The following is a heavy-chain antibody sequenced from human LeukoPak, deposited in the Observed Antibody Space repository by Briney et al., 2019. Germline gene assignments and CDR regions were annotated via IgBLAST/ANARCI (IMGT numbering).Heavy chain of an antibody. J-gene: IGHJ4*02. CDR1: GFTFDDYA. CDR2: ISWNSGSI. CDR3: AKEAPLDYDSSGYYFDY. D-gene: IGHD3-22*01. Sequence: GGSLRLSCAASGFTFDDYAMHWVRQAPGKGLEWVSGISWNSGSIGYADSVKGRFTISRDNAKNSLYLQMNSLRAEDTALYYCAKEAPLDYDSSGYYFDYWGQGTLVTVSS. V-gene: IGHV3-9*01.